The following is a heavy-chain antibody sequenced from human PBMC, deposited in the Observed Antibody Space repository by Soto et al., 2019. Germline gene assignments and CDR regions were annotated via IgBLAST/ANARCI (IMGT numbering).Heavy chain of an antibody. CDR2: INHSGST. V-gene: IGHV4-34*01. CDR1: GGSFSGYC. D-gene: IGHD2-8*02. J-gene: IGHJ4*02. Sequence: SETLSLTCAVYGGSFSGYCWTWIRQPPGTGPEWIGEINHSGSTNYNPSLKSRVTISVDTSKNQFSLKLTSVTAADTAVYYCARDKITGLFDYWGQGTLVTVSS. CDR3: ARDKITGLFDY.